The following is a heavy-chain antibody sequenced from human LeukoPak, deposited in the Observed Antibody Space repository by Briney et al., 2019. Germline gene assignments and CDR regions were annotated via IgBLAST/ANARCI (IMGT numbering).Heavy chain of an antibody. CDR1: GGSISSSSYY. V-gene: IGHV4-39*01. Sequence: SETLSLTCTVSGGSISSSSYYWGWIRQPPGKGLEWIGSIYYSGSTYYNPSLKGRVTISVDTSKNQFSLKLSSVTAADTAVYYCASERSQPSIAAGYDAFDIWGQGTMVTVSS. J-gene: IGHJ3*02. CDR2: IYYSGST. CDR3: ASERSQPSIAAGYDAFDI. D-gene: IGHD6-13*01.